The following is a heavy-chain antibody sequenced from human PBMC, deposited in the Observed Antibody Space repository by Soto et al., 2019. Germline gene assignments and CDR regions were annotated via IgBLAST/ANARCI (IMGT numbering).Heavy chain of an antibody. Sequence: ASVKVSCKASGNTFTGYYMHWVRQAPGQGLEWMGWINPNSGGTNYAQKFQGRVTMTRDTSISTAYMELSRLRSDDTAVYYCARKLYYYYGMDVWGQGTTVTVSS. CDR1: GNTFTGYY. V-gene: IGHV1-2*02. CDR3: ARKLYYYYGMDV. CDR2: INPNSGGT. J-gene: IGHJ6*02.